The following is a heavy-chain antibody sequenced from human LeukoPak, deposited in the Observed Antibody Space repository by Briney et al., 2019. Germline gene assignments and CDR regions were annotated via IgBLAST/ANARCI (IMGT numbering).Heavy chain of an antibody. CDR3: AIGYRVD. CDR1: GFTFSTYA. D-gene: IGHD5-18*01. V-gene: IGHV3-7*03. J-gene: IGHJ4*02. CDR2: IKQDGSEK. Sequence: PGGSLRLSCAASGFTFSTYAMTWVRQAPGKGLEWVANIKQDGSEKYYVDSVKGRFTISRDNAKNSLYLQMNSLRAEDTAVYYCAIGYRVDWGQGTLVTVSS.